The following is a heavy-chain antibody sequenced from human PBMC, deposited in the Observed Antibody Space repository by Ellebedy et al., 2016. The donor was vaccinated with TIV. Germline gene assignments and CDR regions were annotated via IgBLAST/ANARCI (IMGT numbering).Heavy chain of an antibody. V-gene: IGHV3-30*02. D-gene: IGHD3-10*01. CDR2: IRHVGSNE. J-gene: IGHJ4*02. CDR1: GFSFSRYG. CDR3: ARPRSSGSGSFGSFDY. Sequence: GESLKISCVASGFSFSRYGMHWVRQAPGKGLEWVAFIRHVGSNEYYAAFVKGRFTISRDNSDNTLFLHMNSLRVDDSAVYYCARPRSSGSGSFGSFDYWGQGALVTVSS.